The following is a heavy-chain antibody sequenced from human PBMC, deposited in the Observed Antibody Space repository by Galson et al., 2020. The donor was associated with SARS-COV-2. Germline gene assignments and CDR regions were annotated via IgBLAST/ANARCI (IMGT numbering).Heavy chain of an antibody. D-gene: IGHD4-17*01. V-gene: IGHV4-39*01. Sequence: SETLSLTCTVSGGSISSSVYYWGWIRQPPGKGLYWIGHIYNSGSTYYHPSLNGQFTISVDTSKHQFSLRLSSVTAADTAVYYCATQDDYGDSAIDYWGQGTLVTVSS. CDR2: IYNSGST. CDR1: GGSISSSVYY. J-gene: IGHJ4*02. CDR3: ATQDDYGDSAIDY.